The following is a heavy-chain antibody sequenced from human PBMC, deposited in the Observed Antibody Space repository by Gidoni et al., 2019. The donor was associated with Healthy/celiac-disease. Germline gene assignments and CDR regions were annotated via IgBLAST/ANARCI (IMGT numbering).Heavy chain of an antibody. V-gene: IGHV3-23*01. Sequence: EVQLLESGGGLVQPGGSLRLSCAASGFPFSSYALRWVRQAPGKGLEGVSAISGSGGSTYYADSVKGRFTISRDNSKNTLYLQMNSLRAEDTAVYYCAKEFSGGFVVVPARNMDVWGKGTTVTVSS. CDR3: AKEFSGGFVVVPARNMDV. CDR2: ISGSGGST. CDR1: GFPFSSYA. D-gene: IGHD2-2*01. J-gene: IGHJ6*03.